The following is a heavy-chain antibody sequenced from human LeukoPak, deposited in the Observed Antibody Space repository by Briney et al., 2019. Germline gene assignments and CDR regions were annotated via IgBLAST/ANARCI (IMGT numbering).Heavy chain of an antibody. D-gene: IGHD3-22*01. CDR3: AKDYRAHYYDSSGSDY. J-gene: IGHJ4*02. CDR2: ISTSGDRT. V-gene: IGHV3-23*01. CDR1: GFTFSTYA. Sequence: GGSLRLSCAASGFTFSTYAMTWVRQAPGKGLEWVSGISTSGDRTYYADSVKGRFTISRDNSKNTLYLQMNSLRAEDTAVYYCAKDYRAHYYDSSGSDYWGQGTLVTVSS.